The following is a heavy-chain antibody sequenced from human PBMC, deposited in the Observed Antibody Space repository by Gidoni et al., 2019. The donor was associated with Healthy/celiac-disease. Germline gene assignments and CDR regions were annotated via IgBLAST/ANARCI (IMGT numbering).Heavy chain of an antibody. D-gene: IGHD5-12*01. Sequence: QVQLQQWGAGLLKPSETLSPTCAVYGGSFSGYYWSWIRQPPGKGLEWIGEINHSGSTNYNPSLKSRVTISVDTSKNQFSLKLSSVTAADTAVYYCARGRVATTRVDYWGQGTLVTVSS. J-gene: IGHJ4*02. CDR3: ARGRVATTRVDY. CDR2: INHSGST. V-gene: IGHV4-34*01. CDR1: GGSFSGYY.